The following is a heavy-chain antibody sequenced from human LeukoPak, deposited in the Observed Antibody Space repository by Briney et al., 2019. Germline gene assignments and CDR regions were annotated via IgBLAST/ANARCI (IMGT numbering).Heavy chain of an antibody. D-gene: IGHD6-13*01. CDR1: GGSVSSGSYY. Sequence: PSETLSLTCTVSGGSVSSGSYYWSWIRQPPGKGLEWTGYIYYSGSTNYNPSLKSRVTISVDTSKNQFSLKLSSVTAADTAVYYCAKDKAPGSWHTPSDYWGQGTLVTVSS. J-gene: IGHJ4*02. CDR2: IYYSGST. V-gene: IGHV4-61*01. CDR3: AKDKAPGSWHTPSDY.